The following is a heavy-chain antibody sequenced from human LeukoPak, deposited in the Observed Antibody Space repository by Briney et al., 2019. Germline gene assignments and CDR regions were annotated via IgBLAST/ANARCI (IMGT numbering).Heavy chain of an antibody. D-gene: IGHD3-16*02. CDR2: ISYDGSNK. V-gene: IGHV3-30*18. Sequence: GGSLRLSCAASGFTFSSYGMHWVRQAPGKGLEWVAVISYDGSNKYYVDSVKGRFTISRDNSKNTLYLQMSSLRAEDTAMYYCAKDRVGELSFLDYWGQGTLVTVSS. CDR1: GFTFSSYG. J-gene: IGHJ4*02. CDR3: AKDRVGELSFLDY.